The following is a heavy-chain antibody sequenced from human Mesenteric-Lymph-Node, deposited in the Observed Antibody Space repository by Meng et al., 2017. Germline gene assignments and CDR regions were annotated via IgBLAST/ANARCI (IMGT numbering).Heavy chain of an antibody. J-gene: IGHJ3*02. CDR2: IDWDDDK. D-gene: IGHD3-10*01. CDR1: GFSLSTSGMR. Sequence: SGPTLVKPTQTLTLTCTFSGFSLSTSGMRVSWIRQPPGKALEWLARIDWDDDKFYSTSLKTRLTISKDNSKNQVVVTMTNMYPVDKATYYCARHLSCFGEGDAFDIWGQGTMVTVSS. CDR3: ARHLSCFGEGDAFDI. V-gene: IGHV2-70*04.